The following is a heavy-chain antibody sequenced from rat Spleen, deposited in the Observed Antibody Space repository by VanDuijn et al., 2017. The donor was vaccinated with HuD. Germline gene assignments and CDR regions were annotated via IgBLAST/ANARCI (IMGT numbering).Heavy chain of an antibody. CDR3: GKDMNYFSTYPFYLMGA. CDR2: MSTGGGYT. J-gene: IGHJ4*01. CDR1: GFSFSSYG. Sequence: EVQLVESGGGLVQPGRSLKLSCAASGFSFSSYGMAWVRQTPTKGLEWVASMSTGGGYTYYGDSVKGRFTISRDNAENTVYLQMNSLRSEDTATYFCGKDMNYFSTYPFYLMGAWGQGTSVTVSS. D-gene: IGHD1-2*01. V-gene: IGHV5S13*01.